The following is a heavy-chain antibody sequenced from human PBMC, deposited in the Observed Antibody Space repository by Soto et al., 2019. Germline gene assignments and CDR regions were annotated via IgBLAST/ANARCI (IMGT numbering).Heavy chain of an antibody. V-gene: IGHV1-69*01. CDR3: ARGGSVGMYYDFWSGYYTYDY. CDR1: GGTFSSYA. J-gene: IGHJ4*02. CDR2: IIPIFGTA. Sequence: QVQLVQSGAEVKKPGSSVKVSCKASGGTFSSYAISWVRQAPGQGLEWMGGIIPIFGTANYAQKFQGRVTITADESTSTAYMERSSLRSEDTAVYYCARGGSVGMYYDFWSGYYTYDYWGQGTLVTVSS. D-gene: IGHD3-3*01.